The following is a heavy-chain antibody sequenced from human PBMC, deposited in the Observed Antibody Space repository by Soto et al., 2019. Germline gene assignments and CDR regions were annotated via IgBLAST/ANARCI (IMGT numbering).Heavy chain of an antibody. CDR1: GFTFSSYA. D-gene: IGHD1-26*01. Sequence: GGSLRLSCAASGFTFSSYAMHWVRQAPGKGLEWVAVISYDGRNKYYADSVKSRFTISRDNSKNTLFLQMNSLRAEDTAVYYCARNIVGATLPGYWGQGTLVTVSS. V-gene: IGHV3-30*04. J-gene: IGHJ4*02. CDR2: ISYDGRNK. CDR3: ARNIVGATLPGY.